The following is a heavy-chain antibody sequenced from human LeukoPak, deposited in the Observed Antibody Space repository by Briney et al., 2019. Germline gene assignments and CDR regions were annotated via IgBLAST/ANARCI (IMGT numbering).Heavy chain of an antibody. CDR3: ARGLAAAAAVTIDY. Sequence: SVKVSCKASGGSFSSYAINWVRQAPGQGLEWMAGIIPIFGTAKYAQKFQGRVTITADESTSTAYMELNSLRSEDTAVYYCARGLAAAAAVTIDYWGQGTLVTVSS. CDR2: IIPIFGTA. CDR1: GGSFSSYA. D-gene: IGHD6-13*01. J-gene: IGHJ4*02. V-gene: IGHV1-69*13.